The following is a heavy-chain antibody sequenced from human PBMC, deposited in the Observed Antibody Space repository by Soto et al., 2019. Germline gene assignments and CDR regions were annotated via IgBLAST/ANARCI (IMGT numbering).Heavy chain of an antibody. Sequence: QVQLQESGPGLVKPSETLSLTCTVSGGSISSYYWSWIRQPPGKGLEWIGYNSGSTNYNPSLKSRVTISVDTSKNPFSRKLSSVTAADTAVYYCARRYGSCFDYWGQGTLVTVSS. D-gene: IGHD5-18*01. CDR1: GGSISSYY. CDR3: ARRYGSCFDY. J-gene: IGHJ4*02. V-gene: IGHV4-59*08. CDR2: NSGST.